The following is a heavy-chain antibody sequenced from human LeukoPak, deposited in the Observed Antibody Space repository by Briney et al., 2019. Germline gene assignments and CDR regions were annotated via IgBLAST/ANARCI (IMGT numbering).Heavy chain of an antibody. CDR3: ARDQGSGWYPFDP. CDR2: FDPEDGET. D-gene: IGHD6-19*01. Sequence: GASVKVSCKVSGYTLTELSMHWVRQAPGKGLEWMGGFDPEDGETIYAQKFQGRATITRDTSASTAYMELSSLRSEDTAVYYCARDQGSGWYPFDPWGQGTLVTVSS. CDR1: GYTLTELS. J-gene: IGHJ5*02. V-gene: IGHV1-24*01.